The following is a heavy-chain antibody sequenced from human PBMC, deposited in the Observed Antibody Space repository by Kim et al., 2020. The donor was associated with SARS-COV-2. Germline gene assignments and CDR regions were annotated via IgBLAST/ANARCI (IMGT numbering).Heavy chain of an antibody. CDR3: FSRDRSAYSNTWSVY. J-gene: IGHJ4*02. Sequence: GGSLRLSCAGSGFTFSDPAIHWVRQASGKGLEWLGRITNKASNYATAYTASVKDRISLSRDDLKNTAYLRMNSLKTDDTAVYYCFSRDRSAYSNTWSVYWGQGTLVTVSS. CDR2: ITNKASNYAT. CDR1: GFTFSDPA. D-gene: IGHD6-13*01. V-gene: IGHV3-73*01.